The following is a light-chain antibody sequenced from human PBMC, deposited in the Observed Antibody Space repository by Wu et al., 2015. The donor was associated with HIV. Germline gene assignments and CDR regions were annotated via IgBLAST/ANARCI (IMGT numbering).Light chain of an antibody. Sequence: DIHMTQSPSSLSASVGDRVTITCRASQGISKSLAWYQQKPGKAPKLLLYATSRLESGVPSRFSGSGSVADYTPTISSLQPEDFVTYYCQQYYSTPLTFGGGTKVEIK. CDR1: QGISKS. J-gene: IGKJ4*01. CDR3: QQYYSTPLT. CDR2: ATS. V-gene: IGKV1-NL1*01.